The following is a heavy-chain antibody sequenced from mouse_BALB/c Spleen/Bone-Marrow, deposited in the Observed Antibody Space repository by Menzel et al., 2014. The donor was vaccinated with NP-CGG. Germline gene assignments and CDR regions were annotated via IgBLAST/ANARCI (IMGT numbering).Heavy chain of an antibody. Sequence: QAQLQQPGAERVMPGASVKMSCKASGHTFTDYWMHWVKQRPGQGLEWIGAIDTSDSYTSYNQKFKGKATLTVDESSSTAYMQLSSLTSEDSAVYYCARSDYRFDPLPYWGQGTLVTVSA. CDR1: GHTFTDYW. CDR3: ARSDYRFDPLPY. V-gene: IGHV1-69*01. D-gene: IGHD2-14*01. J-gene: IGHJ3*01. CDR2: IDTSDSYT.